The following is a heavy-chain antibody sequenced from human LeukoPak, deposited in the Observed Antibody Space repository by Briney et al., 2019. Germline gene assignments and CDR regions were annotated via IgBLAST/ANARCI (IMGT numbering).Heavy chain of an antibody. V-gene: IGHV3-21*01. D-gene: IGHD2-2*01. Sequence: GGSLRLSCAASGFTFNSYTMNWVRRAPGKGLEWVSFISSSSTYIYYADSMKGRFTISRDNAKNSLYLQMNSLRDEDTAVYFCARGDCTTTRCYGVDYHGMDVWGQGTTVTVS. CDR1: GFTFNSYT. CDR3: ARGDCTTTRCYGVDYHGMDV. J-gene: IGHJ6*02. CDR2: ISSSSTYI.